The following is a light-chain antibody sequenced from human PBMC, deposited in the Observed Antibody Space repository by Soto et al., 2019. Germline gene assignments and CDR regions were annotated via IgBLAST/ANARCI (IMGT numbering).Light chain of an antibody. J-gene: IGLJ1*01. CDR1: SRDVGGYNY. V-gene: IGLV2-14*03. Sequence: QSALTQPPSVSGSPGQSITISCTGTSRDVGGYNYVSWYQHHPGKAPKLMIFDVSNRPSGVSNRFSGSKSGNTASLTISGLQPEDQADYYCSSYTTSNTRQIVFGTGTKVTVL. CDR2: DVS. CDR3: SSYTTSNTRQIV.